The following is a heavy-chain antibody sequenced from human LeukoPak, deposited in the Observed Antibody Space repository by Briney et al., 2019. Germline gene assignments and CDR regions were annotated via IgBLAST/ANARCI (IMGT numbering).Heavy chain of an antibody. CDR1: GYTFTSYG. Sequence: ASVKVYCKASGYTFTSYGITWVRQAPGQGLEWMGWISAYSDNTHYAQKFQGTVTMTTDTSTSTAYMELRSLRSDDTAVYYCARSGDYAIEDFDYWGQGTLVTVSS. D-gene: IGHD4-17*01. CDR2: ISAYSDNT. J-gene: IGHJ4*02. V-gene: IGHV1-18*01. CDR3: ARSGDYAIEDFDY.